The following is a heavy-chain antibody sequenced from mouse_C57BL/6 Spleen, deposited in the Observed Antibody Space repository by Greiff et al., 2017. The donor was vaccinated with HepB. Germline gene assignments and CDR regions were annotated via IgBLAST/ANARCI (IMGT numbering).Heavy chain of an antibody. V-gene: IGHV6-6*01. J-gene: IGHJ4*01. CDR3: TRRIYYGYDSYYAMDY. CDR1: GFTFSDAW. Sequence: EVMLVESGGGLVQPGGSMKLSCAASGFTFSDAWMDRVRQSPEKGLEWVAEIRNKANNHATYYAESVKGRFTISRDDSKSSVYLQMNSLRAEDTGIYYCTRRIYYGYDSYYAMDYWGQGTSVTVSS. CDR2: IRNKANNHAT. D-gene: IGHD2-2*01.